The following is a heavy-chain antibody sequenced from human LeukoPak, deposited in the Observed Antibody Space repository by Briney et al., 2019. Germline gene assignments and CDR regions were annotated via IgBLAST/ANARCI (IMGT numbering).Heavy chain of an antibody. J-gene: IGHJ5*01. CDR3: ATDALAEVREVVGS. V-gene: IGHV1-2*02. Sequence: ASVKVSCKASGYTFTGYYMHWVRQAPGQGLEWMGWINPNSSGTHYAQKFQGRVTMTSDTSISTGYMEVSRLTSDETAVYYCATDALAEVREVVGSWGHRTLVTVSS. D-gene: IGHD3-10*01. CDR2: INPNSSGT. CDR1: GYTFTGYY.